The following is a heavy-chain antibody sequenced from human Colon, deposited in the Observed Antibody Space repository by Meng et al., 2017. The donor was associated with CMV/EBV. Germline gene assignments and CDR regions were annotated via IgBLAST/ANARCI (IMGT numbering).Heavy chain of an antibody. CDR2: MLPKTGAL. CDR1: GYTFTPYY. V-gene: IGHV1-2*06. CDR3: IRENWYYNY. J-gene: IGHJ4*02. Sequence: QVQVVQSGAEVKKPGASVKVSCKASGYTFTPYYIHWVRQAPGQGLEWVGRMLPKTGALDYAQKFRGRITLTTDTSITTAYMELSGLTSDDTAVYYCIRENWYYNYWGLGTLVTVSS. D-gene: IGHD1-1*01.